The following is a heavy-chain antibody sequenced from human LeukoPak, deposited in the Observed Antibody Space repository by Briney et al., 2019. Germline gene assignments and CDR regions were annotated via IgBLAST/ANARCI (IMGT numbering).Heavy chain of an antibody. Sequence: ASVKVSCKASGDTFRAYYMHWVRQAPGQGLEWMGWINPNSGGTNYAQKFQGRVTMTRDTSISTGYMELSRLRDDDTAVYYCARDEVGGYDYYWGQGTLVTVSS. CDR3: ARDEVGGYDYY. CDR1: GDTFRAYY. V-gene: IGHV1-2*02. J-gene: IGHJ4*02. D-gene: IGHD5-12*01. CDR2: INPNSGGT.